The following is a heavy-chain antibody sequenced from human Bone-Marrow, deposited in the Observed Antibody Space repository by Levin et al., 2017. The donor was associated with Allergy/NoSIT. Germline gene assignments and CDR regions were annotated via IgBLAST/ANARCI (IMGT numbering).Heavy chain of an antibody. Sequence: SQTLSLTCTVSGGSISSSSYFWGWIRQPPGKGLEWIGTIYYSGSTDYKPSLKSRVTISVDTSKNHFSLKLSSVTAADTAVYYCAGGGFSSSWYLGADPWGQGTLVTVSS. D-gene: IGHD6-13*01. J-gene: IGHJ5*02. CDR2: IYYSGST. V-gene: IGHV4-39*02. CDR1: GGSISSSSYF. CDR3: AGGGFSSSWYLGADP.